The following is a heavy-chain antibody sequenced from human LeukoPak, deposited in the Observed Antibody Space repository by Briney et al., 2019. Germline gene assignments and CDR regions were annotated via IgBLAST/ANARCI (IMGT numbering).Heavy chain of an antibody. J-gene: IGHJ4*02. D-gene: IGHD3-22*01. CDR1: GFTFDDCD. CDR2: INWNGGSA. Sequence: GGSLRLSCAASGFTFDDCDMSWVRQAPGKGLEWVSNINWNGGSATYADSVKGRFTISRDNAKNSLYLQMNSLRAEDTALYYCARGLMGGYPLFEYWGQGALVTVSS. CDR3: ARGLMGGYPLFEY. V-gene: IGHV3-20*04.